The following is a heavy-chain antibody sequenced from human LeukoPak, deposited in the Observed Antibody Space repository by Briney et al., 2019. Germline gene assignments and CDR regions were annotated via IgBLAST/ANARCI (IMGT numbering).Heavy chain of an antibody. V-gene: IGHV4-59*01. Sequence: SETLSLTCTVSGGSISMYYWSWIRQPPGKRLEWIGYIYYSGSTNYNPSLKSRVTISVDTSKNQFPLKLSSVTAADTAVYYCATSYSSSWYDYWGQGTLVTVSS. J-gene: IGHJ4*02. D-gene: IGHD6-13*01. CDR3: ATSYSSSWYDY. CDR1: GGSISMYY. CDR2: IYYSGST.